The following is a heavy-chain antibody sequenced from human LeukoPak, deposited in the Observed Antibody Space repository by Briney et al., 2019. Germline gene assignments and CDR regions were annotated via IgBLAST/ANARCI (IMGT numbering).Heavy chain of an antibody. CDR2: INPNSGGT. V-gene: IGHV1-2*02. D-gene: IGHD2-15*01. J-gene: IGHJ5*02. CDR1: GNTFTDYH. CDR3: ARGYCTGGSCSGAWFDP. Sequence: GASVKVSCKASGNTFTDYHLHWVRQAPGQGLEWMGWINPNSGGTNYAQKFQGRVTMTRDTSINTAYIELNRLRSDDTAVYYCARGYCTGGSCSGAWFDPWGQGTLVTVS.